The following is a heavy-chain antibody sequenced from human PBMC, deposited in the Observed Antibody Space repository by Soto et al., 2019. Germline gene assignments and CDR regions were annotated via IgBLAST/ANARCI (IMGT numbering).Heavy chain of an antibody. CDR1: GFTFTNAW. Sequence: EVQLVESGGGLVEPGGSLRLSCAASGFTFTNAWMSWVRQAPGKGLEWVGRIKSKFDGGTTDYAAPVKGRFTTSRDDSKNTLYLEMNSLKTEDTAVYYCTTQLLWEYGGGDVCYSGGKVASGGDNWGRGTLVTVSS. CDR3: TTQLLWEYGGGDVCYSGGKVASGGDN. D-gene: IGHD2-21*02. V-gene: IGHV3-15*01. J-gene: IGHJ4*02. CDR2: IKSKFDGGTT.